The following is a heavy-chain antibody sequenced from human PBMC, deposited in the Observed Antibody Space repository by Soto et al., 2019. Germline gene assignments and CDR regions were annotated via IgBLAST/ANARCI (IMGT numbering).Heavy chain of an antibody. V-gene: IGHV4-34*01. J-gene: IGHJ4*02. Sequence: QVQLQQWGAGLLKPSETLSLTCAVYGVSFSGYYWSWFRQPPGKGLEWIGEINHSGSTNYNPSLKSRLTTSPATSTNQFSRKLKSVTAADKAVYYCAKGLVATDWGQGTLVTVSS. CDR3: AKGLVATD. CDR1: GVSFSGYY. D-gene: IGHD5-12*01. CDR2: INHSGST.